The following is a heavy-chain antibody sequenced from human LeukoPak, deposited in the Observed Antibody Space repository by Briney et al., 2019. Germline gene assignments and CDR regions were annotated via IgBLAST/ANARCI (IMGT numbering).Heavy chain of an antibody. CDR3: ARDHDSSGSCVSVY. CDR2: LYPSGST. Sequence: SETLSLTCTVSGGSISSYYWSWMRQPAGKGLEWIGRLYPSGSTTYNPSLESRVTISLDKSKNQVSLRLTSVTAADTAVYYCARDHDSSGSCVSVYWGQGTLVTVSS. J-gene: IGHJ4*02. D-gene: IGHD6-19*01. CDR1: GGSISSYY. V-gene: IGHV4-4*07.